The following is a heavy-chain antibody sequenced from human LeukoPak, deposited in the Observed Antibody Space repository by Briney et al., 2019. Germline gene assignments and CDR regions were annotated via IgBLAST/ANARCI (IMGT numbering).Heavy chain of an antibody. Sequence: KPSETLSLTCTVSGGSISSSSYYWGWIRQPPGKGLEWLGCIYYSGSTYYNPSLKGRVTISVDTSKNQFSLKLSSVTAADTAVYYCARDIAAAKYNWFDPWGQGTLVTVSS. CDR3: ARDIAAAKYNWFDP. D-gene: IGHD6-13*01. CDR2: IYYSGST. V-gene: IGHV4-39*07. J-gene: IGHJ5*02. CDR1: GGSISSSSYY.